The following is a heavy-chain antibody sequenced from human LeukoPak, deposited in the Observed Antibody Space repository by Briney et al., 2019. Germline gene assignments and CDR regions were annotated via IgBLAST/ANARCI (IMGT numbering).Heavy chain of an antibody. CDR3: ARDDTPQRVVVLAAMDY. V-gene: IGHV3-21*01. CDR2: ISSSSSYI. J-gene: IGHJ4*02. Sequence: GGSLRLSCAASGFTFSSYSMNWVRQAPGKGLEWVSSISSSSSYIYYADSVKGRFTISRDNAKNSLYLQMNSLRAEDTAVYYCARDDTPQRVVVLAAMDYWGQGTLVTVSS. CDR1: GFTFSSYS. D-gene: IGHD2-2*01.